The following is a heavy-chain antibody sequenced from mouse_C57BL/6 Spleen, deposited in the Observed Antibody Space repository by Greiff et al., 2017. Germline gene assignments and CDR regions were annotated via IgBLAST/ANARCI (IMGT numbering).Heavy chain of an antibody. CDR1: GYAFSSSW. CDR2: IYPGDGDT. D-gene: IGHD1-1*01. V-gene: IGHV1-82*01. CDR3: ARIRFYVDE. Sequence: QVQLQQSGPELVKPGASVKISCKASGYAFSSSWMNWVKQRPGKGLEWIGRIYPGDGDTKYNGKFKGKATLTADKTSSTAYMQLSSLPSEDSAVYVFARIRFYVDEWGQGTTLTVSS. J-gene: IGHJ2*01.